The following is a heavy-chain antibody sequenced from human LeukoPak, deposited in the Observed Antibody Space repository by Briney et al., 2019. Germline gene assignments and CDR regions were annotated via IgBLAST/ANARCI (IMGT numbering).Heavy chain of an antibody. CDR1: GFTFSSYW. D-gene: IGHD6-13*01. V-gene: IGHV3-7*01. J-gene: IGHJ6*02. CDR2: IKQDGSEK. CDR3: ARLSGSWYYYYYGMDV. Sequence: GGSLRLSWAAAGFTFSSYWMSWVRQAGGKGVEWVANIKQDGSEKYYVDSVKGRFTISRDNAKNSLFLQMNSLRAEDTAVYYCARLSGSWYYYYYGMDVWGQGTTVTVSS.